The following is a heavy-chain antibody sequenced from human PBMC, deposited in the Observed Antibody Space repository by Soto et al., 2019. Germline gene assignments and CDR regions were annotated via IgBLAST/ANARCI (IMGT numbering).Heavy chain of an antibody. J-gene: IGHJ6*02. D-gene: IGHD3-9*01. Sequence: PGGSLRLSCAASGFTFSSYSMNWVRQAPGKGLEWVSYVSSSSSTIYYADSVKGRFTISRDNAKNSLYLQMNSLRAEDTAVYYCARDLLYFAPYYYYGMDVWGQGTTVTVSS. CDR3: ARDLLYFAPYYYYGMDV. V-gene: IGHV3-48*01. CDR2: VSSSSSTI. CDR1: GFTFSSYS.